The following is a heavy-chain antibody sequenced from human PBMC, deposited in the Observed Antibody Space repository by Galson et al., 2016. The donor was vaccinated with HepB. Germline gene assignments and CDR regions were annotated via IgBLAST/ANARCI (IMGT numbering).Heavy chain of an antibody. V-gene: IGHV3-30*18. CDR1: AFTFSSYG. Sequence: SLRLSCAASAFTFSSYGMHWVRQAPGKGLEWVAIISFDGTDKYYADSVKGRFTISRDNSKNTLYLQMNSLRAEDTAVYYCAKSKTVLRYFDWLHRLDYWGQGTLVTVSS. J-gene: IGHJ4*02. CDR2: ISFDGTDK. D-gene: IGHD3-9*01. CDR3: AKSKTVLRYFDWLHRLDY.